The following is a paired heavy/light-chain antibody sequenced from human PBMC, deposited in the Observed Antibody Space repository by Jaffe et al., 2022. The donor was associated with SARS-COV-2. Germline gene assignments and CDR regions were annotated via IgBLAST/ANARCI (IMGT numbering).Heavy chain of an antibody. Sequence: QVQLVQSGADVKKPGASVKVSCKASGYIFTSNYLHWVRQAPGQGLEWMGLINPRGGTTRSTQELQGRLILTRDTSTSTVYMELSSLRSEDTAVYYCARAGSGYYSGDFDYWGQGTLVTVSS. V-gene: IGHV1-46*04. CDR2: INPRGGTT. CDR1: GYIFTSNY. J-gene: IGHJ4*02. CDR3: ARAGSGYYSGDFDY. D-gene: IGHD3-3*01.
Light chain of an antibody. CDR3: SSYAGSNTFV. CDR1: SSDVGGYNY. V-gene: IGLV2-8*01. J-gene: IGLJ1*01. Sequence: QSALTQPPSASGSPGQSVTISCTGTSSDVGGYNYVSWYQHHPGKAPKLIICEVTKRPSGVPDRFSGSKSGNTASLTVSGLQAEDEADYYCSSYAGSNTFVFGPGTKVTVL. CDR2: EVT.